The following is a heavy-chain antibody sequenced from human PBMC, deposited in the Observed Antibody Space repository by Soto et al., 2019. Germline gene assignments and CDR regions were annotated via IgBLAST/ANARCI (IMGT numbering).Heavy chain of an antibody. CDR1: GGSISSGDYY. V-gene: IGHV4-30-4*01. J-gene: IGHJ4*02. D-gene: IGHD3-9*01. CDR2: IYYSGST. Sequence: QVQLQESGPGLVKPSQTLSLTCTVSGGSISSGDYYWSWIRQPPGKGLEWIGYIYYSGSTYYNPSLKRRVTISVDSSKNQFSLKLSSVTAADTAVYYCARARAGDWLLFYWGQGTLVTVSS. CDR3: ARARAGDWLLFY.